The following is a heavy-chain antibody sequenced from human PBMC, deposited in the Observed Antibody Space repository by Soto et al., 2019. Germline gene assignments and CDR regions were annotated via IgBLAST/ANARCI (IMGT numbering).Heavy chain of an antibody. CDR1: GDSVSSNSAA. Sequence: SETLSLTCAISGDSVSSNSAAWHWIRQTPSRGLEWLGRTYYRSRWYNDYAVSVRSRITVNADTSKNQFSLHLNSVTPEDTAVYYCAATCSLQWYYMDVWDKGTTVTVSS. CDR2: TYYRSRWYN. V-gene: IGHV6-1*01. CDR3: AATCSLQWYYMDV. J-gene: IGHJ6*03. D-gene: IGHD3-10*02.